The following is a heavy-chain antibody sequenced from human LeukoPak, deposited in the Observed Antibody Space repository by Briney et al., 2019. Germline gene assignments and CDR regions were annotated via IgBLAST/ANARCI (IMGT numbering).Heavy chain of an antibody. D-gene: IGHD3-22*01. CDR1: GFTFNSYW. CDR3: ARLSPVTMIAVSYWYFDL. J-gene: IGHJ2*01. Sequence: GGSLRLSCAASGFTFNSYWMTWVRQAPGKGLEWVANIKQDGSEKYYVDSVGGRFTISRDNAKNSLSLQMNSLRAEDTAVYYCARLSPVTMIAVSYWYFDLWGRGTLVTVSS. V-gene: IGHV3-7*01. CDR2: IKQDGSEK.